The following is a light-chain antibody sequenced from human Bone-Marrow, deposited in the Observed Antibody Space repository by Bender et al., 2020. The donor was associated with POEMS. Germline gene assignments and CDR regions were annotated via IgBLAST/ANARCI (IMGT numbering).Light chain of an antibody. CDR2: KNH. V-gene: IGLV1-47*01. CDR3: GAWDDGLSAVV. J-gene: IGLJ2*01. CDR1: GSNIGGNF. Sequence: QSVLTQSPSASGSPGQRVTISCSGSGSNIGGNFVYWYQQFPGAAPQLLIYKNHQRPSGVPDRFSGSKSGTSASLAISGLRSEDEADYYCGAWDDGLSAVVFGGGTKLTVV.